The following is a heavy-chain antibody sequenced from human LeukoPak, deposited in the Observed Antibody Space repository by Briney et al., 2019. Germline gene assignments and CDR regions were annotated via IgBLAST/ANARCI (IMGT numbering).Heavy chain of an antibody. J-gene: IGHJ4*02. D-gene: IGHD3-16*01. CDR2: TYYRSQWYR. V-gene: IGHV6-1*01. Sequence: SQTLSLTCVISGDSVSSNDLVWHWIRQSPARGLEWLGRTYYRSQWYRDYAESVKSRMTINPDTSKNQFSLHIQSVTPEDTAVYYCASSWGKGYDQFDLWRQGTLVTVSS. CDR1: GDSVSSNDLV. CDR3: ASSWGKGYDQFDL.